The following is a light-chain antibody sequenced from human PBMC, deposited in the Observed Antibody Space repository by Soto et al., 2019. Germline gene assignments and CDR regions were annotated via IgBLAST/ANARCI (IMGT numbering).Light chain of an antibody. Sequence: QAVVTQPPSASGTPGQRVTISCSGTSSNIGTNSVMWYQHFPGAAPRLLIYNNDQRPSGVPDRFSGSKSGTSASLIISGLQSEDEAAYHCATWDDSLDGPVFGGGTKLTVL. J-gene: IGLJ2*01. CDR2: NND. CDR3: ATWDDSLDGPV. CDR1: SSNIGTNS. V-gene: IGLV1-44*01.